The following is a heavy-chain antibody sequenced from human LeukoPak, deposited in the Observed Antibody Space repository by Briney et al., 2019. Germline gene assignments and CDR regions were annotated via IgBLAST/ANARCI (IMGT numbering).Heavy chain of an antibody. V-gene: IGHV4-4*07. D-gene: IGHD1-26*01. CDR1: GGSISSYY. CDR2: IYTSGSA. CDR3: ARQGYTASYYFLDF. Sequence: SETLSLTCTVSGGSISSYYWSWIRQPAGKGVEWIGRIYTSGSANYNPSLESRVTISLDTSKNQFSLKLSSVTAADTAVYFCARQGYTASYYFLDFWSQGTLVTVSP. J-gene: IGHJ4*02.